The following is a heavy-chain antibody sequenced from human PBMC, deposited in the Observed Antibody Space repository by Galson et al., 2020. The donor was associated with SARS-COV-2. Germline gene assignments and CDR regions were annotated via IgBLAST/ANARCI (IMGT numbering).Heavy chain of an antibody. CDR2: ISGGSSSI. CDR1: GFSLSDYE. Sequence: GESLKISCVGSGFSLSDYEMNWVRQAPGKGLEWVSYISGGSSSIYYADSVEDRFTIPRDNAKNSLYLQMNNLRVEDTGVYYCARQYQLLYRYYDLWGQGTLVTVPS. J-gene: IGHJ5*02. V-gene: IGHV3-48*03. D-gene: IGHD2-2*02. CDR3: ARQYQLLYRYYDL.